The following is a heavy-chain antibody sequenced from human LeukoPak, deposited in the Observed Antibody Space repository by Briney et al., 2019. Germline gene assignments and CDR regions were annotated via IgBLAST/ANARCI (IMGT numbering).Heavy chain of an antibody. Sequence: ETLSLTCSVSGGSVSSRNYSWTWIRQPPGKGLEWIGYIYNSGSTKCNPSLKSRVTISVDTSKNQFSLKLSSVTAADTAVYYCATDRQVYGSGEYYFDYWGQGTLVSVSS. CDR2: IYNSGST. V-gene: IGHV4-61*01. CDR3: ATDRQVYGSGEYYFDY. D-gene: IGHD3-10*01. J-gene: IGHJ4*02. CDR1: GGSVSSRNYS.